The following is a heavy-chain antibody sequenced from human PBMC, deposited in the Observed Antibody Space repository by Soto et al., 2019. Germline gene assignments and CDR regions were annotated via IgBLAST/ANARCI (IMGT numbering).Heavy chain of an antibody. CDR1: GYTFTSYY. Sequence: ASVKVSCKASGYTFTSYYMHWVRQAPGQGLEWMGIINPSGGSTSYAQKFQGRVTMTRDTSTSTVYMELSSLRSEDTAVYYCARDLGHRSTVLPFLEWSPDFDYWGQGTLVTVSS. V-gene: IGHV1-46*01. J-gene: IGHJ4*02. D-gene: IGHD3-3*01. CDR3: ARDLGHRSTVLPFLEWSPDFDY. CDR2: INPSGGST.